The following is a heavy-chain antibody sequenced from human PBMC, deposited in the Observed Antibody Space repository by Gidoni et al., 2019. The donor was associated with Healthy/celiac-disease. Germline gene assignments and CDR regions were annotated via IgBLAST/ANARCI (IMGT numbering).Heavy chain of an antibody. CDR2: ISSSSSTI. D-gene: IGHD3-10*01. CDR1: GFTFRSYS. J-gene: IGHJ4*02. V-gene: IGHV3-48*01. Sequence: EVQLVESGGGLVQPGGSLRLSCAASGFTFRSYSMNWVRQAPGKGLEWVSYISSSSSTIYYADSVKGRFTISRDNAKNSLYLQMNSLRAEDTAVYYCARDLWFGDYWGQGTLVTVSS. CDR3: ARDLWFGDY.